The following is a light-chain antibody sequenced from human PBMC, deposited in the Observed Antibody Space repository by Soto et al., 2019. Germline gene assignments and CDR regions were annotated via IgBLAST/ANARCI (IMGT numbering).Light chain of an antibody. V-gene: IGKV3-20*01. CDR3: QQYGSSPPIT. Sequence: EIVMTQSPATLSLSPGEGATLSCRASQTVKTNLDWCQHKPGQAPRLLIYAASTRATGVPDRFSGSGSGTEFTLTISRLEPEDFAVYYCQQYGSSPPITFGQGTRLEI. J-gene: IGKJ5*01. CDR1: QTVKTN. CDR2: AAS.